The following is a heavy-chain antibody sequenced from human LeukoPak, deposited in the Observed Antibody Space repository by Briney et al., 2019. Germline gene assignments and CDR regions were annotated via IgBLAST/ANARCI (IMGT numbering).Heavy chain of an antibody. CDR2: IYYSGST. Sequence: SETLSLTCTVSGGSISSSSYYWGWIRQPPGKGLEWIGSIYYSGSTYYNPSLKSRVTISVDTSKNQFSLKLSSVTAADTAVYYCARFMFHGSGTGDYWGQGTLVTVSS. D-gene: IGHD3-10*01. J-gene: IGHJ4*02. CDR1: GGSISSSSYY. CDR3: ARFMFHGSGTGDY. V-gene: IGHV4-39*01.